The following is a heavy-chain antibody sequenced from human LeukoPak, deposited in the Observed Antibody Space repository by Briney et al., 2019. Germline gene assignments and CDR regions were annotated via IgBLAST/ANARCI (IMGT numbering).Heavy chain of an antibody. Sequence: GGSLRLSCAASGFIFNNFWMHWVRQAPGKGLVWVSRPNNDGSGTGYGDSVKGRFTTSRDNAKNTLYLQMNSLRVEDTAVYYCARGRQGGFFDYWGQGVLVTVSS. CDR2: PNNDGSGT. CDR1: GFIFNNFW. V-gene: IGHV3-74*01. D-gene: IGHD3-16*01. CDR3: ARGRQGGFFDY. J-gene: IGHJ4*02.